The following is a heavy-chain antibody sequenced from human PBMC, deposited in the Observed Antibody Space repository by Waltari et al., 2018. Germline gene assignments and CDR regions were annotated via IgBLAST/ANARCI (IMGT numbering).Heavy chain of an antibody. CDR1: GGSFSGYY. J-gene: IGHJ4*02. CDR2: INHMGST. CDR3: ARGPISWYYYGSGPYFDY. D-gene: IGHD3-10*01. Sequence: QVQLQQWGAGLLKPSETLSLTCAVYGGSFSGYYWSWIRQPPGRGLEGIGEINHMGSTNYNPSLKRRVTISGDTSKNQFSLKLSSVTAADTAVYYCARGPISWYYYGSGPYFDYWGQGTLVTVSS. V-gene: IGHV4-34*01.